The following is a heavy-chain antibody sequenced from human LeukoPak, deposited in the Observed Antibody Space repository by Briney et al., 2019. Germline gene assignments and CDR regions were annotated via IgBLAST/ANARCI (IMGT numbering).Heavy chain of an antibody. D-gene: IGHD4-17*01. J-gene: IGHJ5*02. CDR2: ISSSSSTI. CDR1: GFTFNTYS. CDR3: ARDKYGDYLIDP. V-gene: IGHV3-48*02. Sequence: PGGSLRLSCAASGFTFNTYSMNWVRQAPGKGLEWVSYISSSSSTIYYADSVKGRFTISRDNAKNLLYLQMNSLRDEDTAVYYCARDKYGDYLIDPWGQGTLVTVSS.